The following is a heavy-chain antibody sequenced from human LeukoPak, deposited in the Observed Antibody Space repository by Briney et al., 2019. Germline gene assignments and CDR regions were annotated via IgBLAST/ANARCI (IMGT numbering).Heavy chain of an antibody. J-gene: IGHJ5*02. CDR1: GGTFSSYA. V-gene: IGHV1-69*05. CDR3: ASRRGQFNWFDP. CDR2: IIPIFGTA. Sequence: ASVKVSCKASGGTFSSYAISWVRQAPGQGLEWMGGIIPIFGTANYAQKFQGRVTITTDESTSTAYMELSSLRSEDTAVYYCASRRGQFNWFDPWGQGTLVTVSS.